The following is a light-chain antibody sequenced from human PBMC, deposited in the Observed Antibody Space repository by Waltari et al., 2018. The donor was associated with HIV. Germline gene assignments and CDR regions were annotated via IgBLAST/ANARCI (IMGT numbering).Light chain of an antibody. V-gene: IGKV1-5*03. CDR2: RAS. Sequence: DIQMTQSPSTLSASVGDRVTITCRASQSISSWLAWYQQSPGQAPKLLIYRASILQSGVPSRFSGSGSGTEFTLTISSLQPDDFATYYCQHYDTYPISFGQGTRLEI. CDR1: QSISSW. CDR3: QHYDTYPIS. J-gene: IGKJ5*01.